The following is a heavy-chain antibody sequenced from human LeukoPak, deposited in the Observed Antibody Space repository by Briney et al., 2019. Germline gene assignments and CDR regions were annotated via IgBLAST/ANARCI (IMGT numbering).Heavy chain of an antibody. V-gene: IGHV4-34*01. J-gene: IGHJ6*02. CDR1: GGSFSGYY. Sequence: SETLSLTCAVYGGSFSGYYWSWIRQPPGKGLEWIGEINHSGSTNYNPSLKSRVTISVDTSKNQFSLKLSSVTAADTAVYYCARAQKRYCSSTSCYTKSRRTPLGGYGMDVWGQGTTVTVSS. CDR2: INHSGST. CDR3: ARAQKRYCSSTSCYTKSRRTPLGGYGMDV. D-gene: IGHD2-2*02.